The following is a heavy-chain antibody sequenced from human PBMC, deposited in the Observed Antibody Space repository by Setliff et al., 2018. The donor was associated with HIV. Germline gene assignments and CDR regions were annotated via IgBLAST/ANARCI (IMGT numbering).Heavy chain of an antibody. V-gene: IGHV4-61*01. CDR3: ARGVPLLPPNF. CDR1: GGSVSSVNYY. D-gene: IGHD2-21*02. CDR2: IHYPGST. J-gene: IGHJ4*02. Sequence: PSETLSLTCSVSGGSVSSVNYYWSWIRQPPGKGLEWIGYIHYPGSTTYNPSLKSRVTISVDTSKNQFSLELSSVTAADTAVYYCARGVPLLPPNFWGQGTLVTVSS.